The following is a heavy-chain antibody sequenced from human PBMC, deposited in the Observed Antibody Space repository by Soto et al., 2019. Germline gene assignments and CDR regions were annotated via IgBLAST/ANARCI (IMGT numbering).Heavy chain of an antibody. Sequence: GASVKVSCKASVYTFTSYARRWVRQAPEQRLEWMGWINAGNGNTKYSQKFQGRVTITRDTSASTAYMELSSLRSEDTALYFCAKDTQGFYDGTDSYGGFDYWGQGALVTVSS. D-gene: IGHD3-22*01. J-gene: IGHJ4*02. CDR2: INAGNGNT. CDR1: VYTFTSYA. CDR3: AKDTQGFYDGTDSYGGFDY. V-gene: IGHV1-3*01.